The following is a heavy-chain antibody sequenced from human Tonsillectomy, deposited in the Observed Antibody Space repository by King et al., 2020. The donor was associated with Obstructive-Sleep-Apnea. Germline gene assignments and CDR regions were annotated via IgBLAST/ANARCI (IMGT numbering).Heavy chain of an antibody. J-gene: IGHJ5*02. D-gene: IGHD6-13*01. CDR3: ASREEQHLAGSTWFDP. CDR1: GGSISSSSYY. Sequence: PLQESGPGLVKPSETLSLTCTVSGGSISSSSYYWGWIRQPPGKGLEWIGTIYYSGSTYYNPSLKSRVTISVDTSKNQFSLKLSSVTAADTAMYYCASREEQHLAGSTWFDPWGQGTLVTVSS. CDR2: IYYSGST. V-gene: IGHV4-39*01.